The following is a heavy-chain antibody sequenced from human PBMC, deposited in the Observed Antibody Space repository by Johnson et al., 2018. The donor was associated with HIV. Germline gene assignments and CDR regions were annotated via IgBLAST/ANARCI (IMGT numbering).Heavy chain of an antibody. CDR2: IKQDGSQK. J-gene: IGHJ3*02. CDR1: GFTFSSSW. Sequence: VQLVESGGGLVQPGGSLRLSCAASGFTFSSSWMNWVRQAPGKGLEWVANIKQDGSQKSYVDSVKGRFTICRDNAKNSLYLQMNSLRAEDTALYYCARRMVQGVIITSGAFDIWGQGTMVTVSS. V-gene: IGHV3-7*05. D-gene: IGHD3-10*01. CDR3: ARRMVQGVIITSGAFDI.